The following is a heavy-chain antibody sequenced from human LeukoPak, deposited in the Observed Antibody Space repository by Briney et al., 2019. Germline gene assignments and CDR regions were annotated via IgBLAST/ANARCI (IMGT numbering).Heavy chain of an antibody. CDR3: ARSDTAMVTGFGNY. D-gene: IGHD5-18*01. V-gene: IGHV3-30-3*01. CDR2: ISYDGSNK. J-gene: IGHJ4*02. Sequence: PGGSLRLSCAASGFTFSSYAMSWVRQAPGKGLEWVAVISYDGSNKYYADSVKGRFTISRDNSKNTLYLQMNSLRAEDTAVYYCARSDTAMVTGFGNYWGQGTLVTVSS. CDR1: GFTFSSYA.